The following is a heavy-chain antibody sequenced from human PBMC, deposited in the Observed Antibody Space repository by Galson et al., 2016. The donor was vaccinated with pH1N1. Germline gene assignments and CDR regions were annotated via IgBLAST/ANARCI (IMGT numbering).Heavy chain of an antibody. Sequence: QSGAEVKKPGESLKISCKGSGYSFSSSWIGWVRQVPGKGLEWLGIIYLGGSHIRYSPSFQGQVTISAVKSINIVHLQWSSLKASDPAINYCARQNDYGDYRGDAFDIWGQGTMVIVSS. D-gene: IGHD4-17*01. CDR3: ARQNDYGDYRGDAFDI. J-gene: IGHJ3*02. CDR2: IYLGGSHI. V-gene: IGHV5-51*01. CDR1: GYSFSSSW.